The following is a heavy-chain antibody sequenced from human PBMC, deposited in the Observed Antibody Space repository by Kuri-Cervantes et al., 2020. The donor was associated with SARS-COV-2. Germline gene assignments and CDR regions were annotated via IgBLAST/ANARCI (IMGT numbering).Heavy chain of an antibody. CDR3: AKETNYYDSSGYYSPDY. CDR1: GFIFSNYA. V-gene: IGHV3-23*01. D-gene: IGHD3-22*01. J-gene: IGHJ4*02. CDR2: LSGSGGTS. Sequence: GGSLRLSCAASGFIFSNYAMYWVRQAPGKGLEWVSVLSGSGGTSYYADSVRGRFTIPRDNFGSTLYLQMNSLRAEDTAVYYCAKETNYYDSSGYYSPDYWGQGTLVTVSS.